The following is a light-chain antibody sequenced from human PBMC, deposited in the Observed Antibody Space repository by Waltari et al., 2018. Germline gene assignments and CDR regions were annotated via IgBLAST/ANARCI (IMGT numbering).Light chain of an antibody. J-gene: IGLJ2*01. CDR3: FSSDTSGAHNV. CDR2: EDN. Sequence: SYELTQPPSVSVSPGQTARITCSGDALPTKYVYWYQQKSGQAPALVLYEDNKRPSGIPEGLSGARSGTWATLTIAGAQVEDEADDYCFSSDTSGAHNVFGGGTKLTVL. V-gene: IGLV3-10*01. CDR1: ALPTKY.